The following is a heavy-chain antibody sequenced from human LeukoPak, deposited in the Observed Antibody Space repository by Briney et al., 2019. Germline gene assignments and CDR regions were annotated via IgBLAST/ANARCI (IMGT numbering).Heavy chain of an antibody. CDR3: AREGPINNGDLDY. Sequence: PGGSLRLSCEASGFTFSAYAMTWVRQAPGKGLEWVSSISSSGSYIFHADSVKGRFTISRDNAKNSLYLQMNSLRAEDTAVYYCAREGPINNGDLDYWGQGTLVTVSS. CDR2: ISSSGSYI. D-gene: IGHD1/OR15-1a*01. J-gene: IGHJ4*02. V-gene: IGHV3-21*01. CDR1: GFTFSAYA.